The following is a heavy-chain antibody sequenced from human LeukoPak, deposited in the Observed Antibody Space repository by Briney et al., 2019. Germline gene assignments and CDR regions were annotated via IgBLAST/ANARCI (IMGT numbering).Heavy chain of an antibody. CDR1: GGSISSGYY. D-gene: IGHD3-22*01. CDR3: AKSNGYGLIDI. CDR2: IYTSGST. Sequence: SETLSLTCTVSGGSISSGYYWSWIRQPAGKGLEWIGRIYTSGSTNYNPSLKSRVTISVDTSKNQFSLKLSSVTAADTAVYYCAKSNGYGLIDIWGQGTMVTVSS. J-gene: IGHJ3*02. V-gene: IGHV4-4*07.